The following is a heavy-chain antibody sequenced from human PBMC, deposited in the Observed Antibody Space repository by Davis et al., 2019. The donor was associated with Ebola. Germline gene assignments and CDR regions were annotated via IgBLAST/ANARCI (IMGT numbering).Heavy chain of an antibody. CDR1: GGSFSGYY. J-gene: IGHJ5*02. V-gene: IGHV4-34*01. D-gene: IGHD1-26*01. CDR3: ARGVGATTGWFDP. CDR2: INHSGST. Sequence: MPGGSLRLSCAVYGGSFSGYYWSWIRQPPGKGLAWIGEINHSGSTNYNPSLKSRVTISVDTSKNQFSLKLSSMTAADTAVYYCARGVGATTGWFDPWGQGTLVTVSS.